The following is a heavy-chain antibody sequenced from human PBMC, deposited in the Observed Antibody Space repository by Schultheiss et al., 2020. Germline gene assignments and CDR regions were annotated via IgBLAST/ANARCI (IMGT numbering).Heavy chain of an antibody. D-gene: IGHD3-9*01. CDR1: GFTVSSNY. J-gene: IGHJ4*02. V-gene: IGHV4-39*01. CDR2: IYYSGST. CDR3: ARRAGVLSYFDY. Sequence: GSLRLSCAASGFTVSSNYMSWFRQAPGKGLEWIGSIYYSGSTYYNPSLKSRVTISVDTSKNQFSLKLTSVTAADTAVYYCARRAGVLSYFDYWGQGTLVTVSS.